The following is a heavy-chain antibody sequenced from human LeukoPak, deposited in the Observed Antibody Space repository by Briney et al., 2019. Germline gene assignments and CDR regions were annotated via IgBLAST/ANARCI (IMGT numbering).Heavy chain of an antibody. J-gene: IGHJ6*03. D-gene: IGHD2-15*01. CDR2: IYHSGST. CDR3: AISSCSSSSCYYNYNYYMDV. CDR1: GGSISSGSYY. Sequence: SETLSLTCSVSGGSISSGSYYWGWIRQPPGKGLEWIASIYHSGSTYYNPSLKSRVTMSVDTSKNQFSLKLNSVTAADTAVYYCAISSCSSSSCYYNYNYYMDVWGKGTTVTISS. V-gene: IGHV4-39*01.